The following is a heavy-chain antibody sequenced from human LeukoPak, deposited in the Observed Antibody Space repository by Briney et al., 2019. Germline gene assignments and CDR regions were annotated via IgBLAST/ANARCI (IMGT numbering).Heavy chain of an antibody. CDR2: INHSGST. V-gene: IGHV4-34*01. CDR1: GGSFSGYY. Sequence: SETLSLTCAVYGGSFSGYYGSWIRQPPGKGLEWIGEINHSGSTNYNPSLKSRVTISVDTSKNQFSLKLSSVTAADTAVYYCARSTVATNRYFDYWGQGTLVTVSS. J-gene: IGHJ4*02. CDR3: ARSTVATNRYFDY. D-gene: IGHD5-12*01.